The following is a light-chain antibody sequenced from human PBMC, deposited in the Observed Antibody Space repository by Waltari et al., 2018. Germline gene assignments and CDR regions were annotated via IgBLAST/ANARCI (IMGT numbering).Light chain of an antibody. CDR1: SSNIGSNN. J-gene: IGLJ3*02. CDR3: AAWDDSLNGSWV. CDR2: SNN. Sequence: QSVLTQPPSASGTPGQRVTISCSGSSSNIGSNNLNWYQQLPGTAPNLLIYSNNQRPSGVPDRFSGSKSGTSASLAISGLQSEDEADYYCAAWDDSLNGSWVFGGGTKLTVL. V-gene: IGLV1-44*01.